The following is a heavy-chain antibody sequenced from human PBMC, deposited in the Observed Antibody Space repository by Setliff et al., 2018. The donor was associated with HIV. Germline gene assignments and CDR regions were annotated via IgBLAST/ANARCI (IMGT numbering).Heavy chain of an antibody. CDR3: ARDVTFITHGALDL. V-gene: IGHV4-59*11. CDR2: VYYSGTT. D-gene: IGHD3-22*01. CDR1: GASISSHY. Sequence: SETLSLTCTVSGASISSHYWSWIRQSPGKGLEWIGHVYYSGTTKYNPSLQSRVSMSVDTSKNQVSVRLQSLSAADTAVYYCARDVTFITHGALDLWGQGIMVTVSS. J-gene: IGHJ3*01.